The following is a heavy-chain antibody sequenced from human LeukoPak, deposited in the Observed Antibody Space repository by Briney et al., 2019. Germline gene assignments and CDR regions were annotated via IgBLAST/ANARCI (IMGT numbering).Heavy chain of an antibody. CDR2: ISYAGNNK. V-gene: IGHV3-30*04. CDR3: SRGQHRVTYSDDGFDI. D-gene: IGHD4-11*01. J-gene: IGHJ3*02. CDR1: GFTFSSYA. Sequence: QSGGSLRLSCAASGFTFSSYAMHWVRQAPGKGLEWVAVISYAGNNKYYADSVKGRFTISRDNSKNTLFLQMTSLRPEDTAVYYCSRGQHRVTYSDDGFDIWGQGTMVTVSS.